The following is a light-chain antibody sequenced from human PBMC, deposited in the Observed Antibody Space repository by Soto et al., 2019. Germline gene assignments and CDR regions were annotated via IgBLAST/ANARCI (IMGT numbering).Light chain of an antibody. CDR2: DVT. V-gene: IGLV2-14*01. CDR3: ASYTTISTYV. Sequence: QSVLTQPASVSGPPGQSITISCTGTSSDVGAYNYVSWYQHHPGKAPRLVIYDVTNRPSGISDRSSGSKSGNTASLTISGLLAEDEADYYCASYTTISTYVFGTGTKVTVL. J-gene: IGLJ1*01. CDR1: SSDVGAYNY.